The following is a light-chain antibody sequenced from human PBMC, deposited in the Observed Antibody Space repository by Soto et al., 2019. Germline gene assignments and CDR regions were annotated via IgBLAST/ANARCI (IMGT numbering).Light chain of an antibody. CDR3: SSYTSISTFV. V-gene: IGLV2-14*03. J-gene: IGLJ1*01. CDR2: NVY. CDR1: SSDVGGYNY. Sequence: QSALTQPASVSESPEQSITMSCTGTSSDVGGYNYVSWYQQHPGKAPKLIIYNVYNRPSGVSYRFSGSKSGNTASLTISGLQTEDEADYYCSSYTSISTFVFGSGTKLTVL.